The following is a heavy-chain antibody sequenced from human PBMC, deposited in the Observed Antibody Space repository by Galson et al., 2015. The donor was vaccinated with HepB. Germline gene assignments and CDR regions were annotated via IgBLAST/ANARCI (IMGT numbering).Heavy chain of an antibody. D-gene: IGHD5-24*01. CDR1: GLTLSSHN. CDR3: ARAWGGRDGYPGSFYFDY. J-gene: IGHJ4*02. V-gene: IGHV3-21*01. CDR2: ISSTSTHI. Sequence: SLRLSCAASGLTLSSHNMNWVRQAPGKGLEWVSSISSTSTHIYYADSVKGRFTISRDNAKNSLYLQMNSLRAEDTAVYYCARAWGGRDGYPGSFYFDYWGQGTLVTVSS.